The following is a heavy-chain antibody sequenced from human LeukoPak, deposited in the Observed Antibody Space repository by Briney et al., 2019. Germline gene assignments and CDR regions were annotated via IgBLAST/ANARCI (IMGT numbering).Heavy chain of an antibody. J-gene: IGHJ4*02. D-gene: IGHD5-18*01. CDR3: ASGESGIQLWPTLDY. Sequence: GGSLRLSCAASGFTFSDYYMSWIRQAPGKGLEWVSYISSSGSTIYYADSVKGRFTISRDNAKNSLYLQMNSLRAEDTAVYYCASGESGIQLWPTLDYWGQGTLVTVSS. CDR2: ISSSGSTI. CDR1: GFTFSDYY. V-gene: IGHV3-11*01.